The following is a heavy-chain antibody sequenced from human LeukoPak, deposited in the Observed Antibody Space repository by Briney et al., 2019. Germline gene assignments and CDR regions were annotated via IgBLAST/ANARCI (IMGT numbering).Heavy chain of an antibody. D-gene: IGHD5-24*01. Sequence: SVKVPCKASGGTFSSYAISWVRQAPGQGLEWMGRIIPIFGIANYAQKFQGRVTITADKSTSTAYMELSSLRSEDTAVYYCAREMATTRTDFDYWGQGTLVTVSS. CDR3: AREMATTRTDFDY. CDR2: IIPIFGIA. V-gene: IGHV1-69*04. CDR1: GGTFSSYA. J-gene: IGHJ4*02.